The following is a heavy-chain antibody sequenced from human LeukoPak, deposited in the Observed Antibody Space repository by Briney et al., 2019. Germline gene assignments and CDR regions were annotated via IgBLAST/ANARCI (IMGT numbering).Heavy chain of an antibody. CDR1: GGTFSSYA. J-gene: IGHJ6*03. D-gene: IGHD6-13*01. CDR3: ARGSPIAADLYYYYYMDV. Sequence: GASVKVSCKASGGTFSSYAISWVRQAPGQGLEWMGGIIPIFGTANYAQKFQGRVTITADESTSTAYMELSSLRSEDTAVYYCARGSPIAADLYYYYYMDVWGKGPTVTVSS. CDR2: IIPIFGTA. V-gene: IGHV1-69*13.